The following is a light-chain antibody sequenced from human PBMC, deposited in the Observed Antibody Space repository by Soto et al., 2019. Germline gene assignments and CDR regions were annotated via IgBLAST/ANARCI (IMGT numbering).Light chain of an antibody. J-gene: IGLJ2*01. CDR3: CSYAGGKTVI. CDR1: SSDVGSYNL. V-gene: IGLV2-23*01. Sequence: QSVLTQPASVSGSPGQSITISCTGTSSDVGSYNLVSWYQQHPGEAPKLIIYEDAERPSGVSDRFSGSKSGNTASLTISGLQAEDEADYHCCSYAGGKTVIFGGGTKVTVL. CDR2: EDA.